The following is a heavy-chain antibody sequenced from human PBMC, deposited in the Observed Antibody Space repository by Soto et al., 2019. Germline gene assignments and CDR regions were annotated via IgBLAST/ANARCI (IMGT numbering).Heavy chain of an antibody. D-gene: IGHD3-3*01. CDR2: IWYDGSNK. J-gene: IGHJ4*02. V-gene: IGHV3-33*01. CDR3: ARDGGDYDFWNGYYFDY. CDR1: GFTFSSYG. Sequence: ESGGGVVQPGRSLRLSCAASGFTFSSYGMHWVRQAPGKGLEWVAVIWYDGSNKFYADSVKGRFTISRDNSKNTLYLQMNSLRAEDTAVYYCARDGGDYDFWNGYYFDYWGQGTLVTVSS.